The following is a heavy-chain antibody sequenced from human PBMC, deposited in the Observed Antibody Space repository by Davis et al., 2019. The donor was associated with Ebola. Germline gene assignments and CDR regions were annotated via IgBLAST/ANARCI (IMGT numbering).Heavy chain of an antibody. Sequence: MPSETLSLTCSVSGGSISTYYWCWIRQLPRKGLEWIWYIYYSGSTNYNPSLKTRVTISVDTSKNQFSLKLSSVTAADTAVYYCASIPVLYWPGHYGMDFWGQGTTVTVSS. D-gene: IGHD2-8*02. CDR3: ASIPVLYWPGHYGMDF. CDR2: IYYSGST. J-gene: IGHJ6*02. V-gene: IGHV4-59*12. CDR1: GGSISTYY.